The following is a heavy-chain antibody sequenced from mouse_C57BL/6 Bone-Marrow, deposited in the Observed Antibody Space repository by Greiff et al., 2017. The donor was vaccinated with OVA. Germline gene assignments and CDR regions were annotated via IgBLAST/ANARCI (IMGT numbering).Heavy chain of an antibody. V-gene: IGHV5-4*01. CDR1: GFTFSSYA. D-gene: IGHD1-1*01. CDR3: ARDSPTTVYYFDY. CDR2: ISDGGSYT. J-gene: IGHJ2*01. Sequence: EVHLVESGGGLVKPGGSLKLSCAASGFTFSSYAMSWVRQTPEKRLEWVATISDGGSYTYYPDNVKGRFTISRDNAKNNLYLQMSHLKSEDTAMYYCARDSPTTVYYFDYWGQGTTLTVSS.